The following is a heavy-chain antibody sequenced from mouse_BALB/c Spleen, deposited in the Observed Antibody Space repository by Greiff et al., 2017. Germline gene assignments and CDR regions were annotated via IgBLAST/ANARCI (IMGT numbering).Heavy chain of an antibody. J-gene: IGHJ2*01. CDR2: IMSGSSTI. CDR3: ARHSRLGDY. V-gene: IGHV5-17*03. Sequence: VKLVESGGGLVQPGGSRKLSCAASGFTFSSFGMHWVRQAPEKGLEWVAYIMSGSSTIYYADTVKGRFTISRDNAKNTLYLQMSSLKAEDTAMYYCARHSRLGDYWGQGTTLTVSS. D-gene: IGHD1-2*01. CDR1: GFTFSSFG.